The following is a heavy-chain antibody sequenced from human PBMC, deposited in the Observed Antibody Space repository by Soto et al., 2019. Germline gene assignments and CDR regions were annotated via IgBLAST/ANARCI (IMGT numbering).Heavy chain of an antibody. Sequence: QVQLVESGGGVVQPGRSLRLSCAASGFTFSSYGMHWVRQAPGKGLEWVAVIWYDGSNKYYAESVKGRFTISRDNSKNTLYLQMNSLRAEDTAVYYCARDPIQRRSYSNYYYYGMDVWGQGTTVTVSS. CDR3: ARDPIQRRSYSNYYYYGMDV. D-gene: IGHD1-26*01. CDR1: GFTFSSYG. CDR2: IWYDGSNK. J-gene: IGHJ6*02. V-gene: IGHV3-33*01.